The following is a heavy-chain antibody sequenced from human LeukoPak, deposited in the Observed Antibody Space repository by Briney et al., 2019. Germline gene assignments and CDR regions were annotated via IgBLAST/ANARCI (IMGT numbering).Heavy chain of an antibody. CDR1: GFTFSSYA. J-gene: IGHJ5*02. CDR3: AKDRGYSSSSSWFDP. D-gene: IGHD6-13*01. Sequence: GGSLRLSCAASGFTFSSYAMSWVRQAPGKGLEWVSAISGSGGSTYYADSVKGRFTISRDNSNNTLYLKMNSLRAEDTAVYYCAKDRGYSSSSSWFDPWGQGTLVTVSS. V-gene: IGHV3-23*01. CDR2: ISGSGGST.